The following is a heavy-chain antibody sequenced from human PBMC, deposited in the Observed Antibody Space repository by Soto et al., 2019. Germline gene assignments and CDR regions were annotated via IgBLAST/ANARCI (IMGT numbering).Heavy chain of an antibody. Sequence: EVQVSESGGGLVRPGGSLRLSCAASGFIFTNYAMNWVRQAPGKGLEWVSVIGGRGNSAYYADSVQGRFTISRDNSKNTLSLQMSSLTAVDTAIYYCVREGRGSFDFWGRGTMVTVSS. CDR1: GFIFTNYA. D-gene: IGHD5-12*01. CDR3: VREGRGSFDF. V-gene: IGHV3-23*01. J-gene: IGHJ3*01. CDR2: IGGRGNSA.